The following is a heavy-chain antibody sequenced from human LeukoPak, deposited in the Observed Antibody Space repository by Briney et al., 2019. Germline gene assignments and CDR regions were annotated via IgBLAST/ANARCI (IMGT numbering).Heavy chain of an antibody. V-gene: IGHV3-21*01. CDR2: ISSSSSYI. CDR1: GFTFSSYS. J-gene: IGHJ5*02. D-gene: IGHD2-2*01. CDR3: ARPPLGYCSSTSCLENWFDP. Sequence: GGSLRLSCAASGFTFSSYSMNWVRQAPGKGLEWVSSISSSSSYIYYADSVKGRFTISRDNAKNSLYLQMNSLRAEDTAVYYCARPPLGYCSSTSCLENWFDPWGQGTLVTASS.